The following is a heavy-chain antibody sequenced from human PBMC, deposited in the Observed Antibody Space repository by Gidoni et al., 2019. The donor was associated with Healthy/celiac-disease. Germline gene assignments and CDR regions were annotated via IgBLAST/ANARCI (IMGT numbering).Heavy chain of an antibody. CDR2: IYSSGST. Sequence: QVQLQEAGPGLVKPSQTLSLTCTVSGGAISSGGYYWSWIRQHPGKGLEWIGYIYSSGSTYYNPSLKSRVTISVDTSKNQFSLKLSSVTAADTAVYYCASGNGYSSGWYLQLDYWGQGTLVTVSS. CDR3: ASGNGYSSGWYLQLDY. D-gene: IGHD6-19*01. CDR1: GGAISSGGYY. V-gene: IGHV4-31*03. J-gene: IGHJ4*02.